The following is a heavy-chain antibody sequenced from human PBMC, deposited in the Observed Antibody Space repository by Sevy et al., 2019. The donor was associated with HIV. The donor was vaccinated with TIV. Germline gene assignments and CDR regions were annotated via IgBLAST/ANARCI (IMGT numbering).Heavy chain of an antibody. CDR3: ARHPIIAANVDVDYGMDV. D-gene: IGHD6-13*01. V-gene: IGHV4-39*01. CDR2: IYYSGST. J-gene: IGHJ6*02. CDR1: GGSISSSSYY. Sequence: SETLSLTCTVSGGSISSSSYYWGWIRQPPGKGLEWIGSIYYSGSTYYNPSLKCRVTISVDTSKNQFSLKLSSVTAAETAVYYCARHPIIAANVDVDYGMDVWGQGTTVTDSS.